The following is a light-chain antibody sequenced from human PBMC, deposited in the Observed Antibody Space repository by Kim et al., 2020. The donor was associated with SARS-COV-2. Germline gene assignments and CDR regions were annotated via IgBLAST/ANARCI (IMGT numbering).Light chain of an antibody. CDR1: NIVSRN. J-gene: IGLJ2*01. V-gene: IGLV3-9*01. Sequence: SYELTQPLSVSVALGQTARITCGGNNIVSRNVHWYQQKPGQAPVLVIFRDANRPSGIPERFSGSNSGNTATLTISRAQAGDEADYYCQVWDSTASVVFGGGTQLTVL. CDR2: RDA. CDR3: QVWDSTASVV.